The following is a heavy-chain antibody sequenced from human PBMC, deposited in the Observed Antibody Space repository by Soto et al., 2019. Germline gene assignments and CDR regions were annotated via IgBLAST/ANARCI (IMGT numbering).Heavy chain of an antibody. CDR1: GVTFSSYA. Sequence: EVQVLESGGGLVQPGGSLRLSCAASGVTFSSYAMNWVRQAPGKGLEWVSAMSGSGGSTSYADSVKGRFTISRDNSKNTLYLQMNSLRADDTAVYYCARGGTMIVLEGLDYWGQGTLVTGSS. J-gene: IGHJ4*02. D-gene: IGHD3-22*01. CDR3: ARGGTMIVLEGLDY. CDR2: MSGSGGST. V-gene: IGHV3-23*01.